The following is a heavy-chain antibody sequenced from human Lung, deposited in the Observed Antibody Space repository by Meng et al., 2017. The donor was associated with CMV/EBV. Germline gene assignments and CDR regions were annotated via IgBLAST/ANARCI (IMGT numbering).Heavy chain of an antibody. V-gene: IGHV3-15*01. CDR3: TTDMR. CDR2: IKSKTDGGTT. Sequence: SCAASGFPFTNAWMSWVRQAPGKGLEWVARIKSKTDGGTTDYAAPVKGRFAISRDDSKNTLYLQMNSLKTEDTALYYCTTDMRWGQGTLVTVSS. J-gene: IGHJ4*02. CDR1: GFPFTNAW.